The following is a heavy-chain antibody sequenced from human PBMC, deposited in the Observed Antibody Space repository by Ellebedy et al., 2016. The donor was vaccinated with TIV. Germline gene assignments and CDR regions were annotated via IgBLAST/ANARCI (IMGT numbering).Heavy chain of an antibody. CDR3: ARDPPGIAASGPYK. J-gene: IGHJ4*02. D-gene: IGHD6-13*01. V-gene: IGHV3-53*01. CDR2: IYSGGDT. Sequence: PGGSLRLSCAASGLSVSSNYMSWVRQAPGKGLEWVSTIYSGGDTVYADSVKGRFTISRDSSKNTLYLQMNSLRAEDTAVYYCARDPPGIAASGPYKWGQGTLVTVSS. CDR1: GLSVSSNY.